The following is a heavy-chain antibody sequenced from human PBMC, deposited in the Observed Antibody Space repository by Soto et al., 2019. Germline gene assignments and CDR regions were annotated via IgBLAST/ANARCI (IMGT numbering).Heavy chain of an antibody. V-gene: IGHV4-39*01. CDR3: VGVNSSTIFGH. CDR2: VFYSGRT. CDR1: GGSISSAPSY. J-gene: IGHJ4*02. D-gene: IGHD3-10*02. Sequence: SETLSLTCTVAGGSISSAPSYWAWIRQPPGRGLEWIGHVFYSGRTTYSPSLRSRVSISADTSKNQFSLKLSSMTAADAAVYFCVGVNSSTIFGHWGQGTLVTVSS.